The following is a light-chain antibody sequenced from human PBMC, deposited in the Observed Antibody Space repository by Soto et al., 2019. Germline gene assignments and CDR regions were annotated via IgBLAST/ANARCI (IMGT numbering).Light chain of an antibody. CDR3: CSYAGSYTFRV. CDR2: DVS. V-gene: IGLV2-11*01. J-gene: IGLJ3*02. Sequence: QSALTQPRSVSGSPGQSVTISCTGTSSDVGGYNYVSWYQQHPGKAPKLMIYDVSKRPSGVPDRFSGSKSGNTASLTISGLQAEDEADYYWCSYAGSYTFRVFGGGTQLTVL. CDR1: SSDVGGYNY.